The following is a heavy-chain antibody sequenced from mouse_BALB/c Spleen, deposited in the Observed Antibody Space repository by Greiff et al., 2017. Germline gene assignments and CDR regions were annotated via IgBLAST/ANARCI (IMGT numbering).Heavy chain of an antibody. J-gene: IGHJ4*01. CDR3: AKDSSGPRAMDY. Sequence: VQLHQSGAELVRPGSSVKISCKASGYAFSSYWMNWVKQRPGQGLEWIGQIYPGDGDTNYNGKFKGKATLTADKSSSTAYMQLSSLTAEDSAVYFCAKDSSGPRAMDYWGQGTSVTVSS. V-gene: IGHV1-80*01. CDR1: GYAFSSYW. CDR2: IYPGDGDT. D-gene: IGHD3-2*01.